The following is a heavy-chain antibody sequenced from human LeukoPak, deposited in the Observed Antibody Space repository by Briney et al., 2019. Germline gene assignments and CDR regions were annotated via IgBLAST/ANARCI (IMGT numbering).Heavy chain of an antibody. CDR3: ARDPTNCSGGSCYPSYLDY. D-gene: IGHD2-15*01. CDR2: IHPNSGGT. CDR1: GYSFSGYF. V-gene: IGHV1-2*02. Sequence: GASVKVSCKASGYSFSGYFIHWVRQAPGQGLEWMGWIHPNSGGTNSAQKFQGRVTMSRDTSNNTAHMELSRLRSDDTAVYYCARDPTNCSGGSCYPSYLDYWGQGTLVTVSS. J-gene: IGHJ4*02.